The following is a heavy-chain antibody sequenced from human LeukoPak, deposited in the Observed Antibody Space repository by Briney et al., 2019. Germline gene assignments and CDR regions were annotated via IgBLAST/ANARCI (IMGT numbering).Heavy chain of an antibody. V-gene: IGHV4-4*07. Sequence: SETLSLTCTVSGGAISGYYWSWIRQPAGKGLEWLGRVYSSGSTKYNPSLESRVTMSVDTSKNQFSLKLNFVTAADMAVYYCARAGSGYDFFDYWGQGTLVTVSS. D-gene: IGHD3/OR15-3a*01. CDR3: ARAGSGYDFFDY. CDR2: VYSSGST. CDR1: GGAISGYY. J-gene: IGHJ4*02.